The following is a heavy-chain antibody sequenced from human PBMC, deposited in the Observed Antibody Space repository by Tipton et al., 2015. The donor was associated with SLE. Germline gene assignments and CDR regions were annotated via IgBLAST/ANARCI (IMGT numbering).Heavy chain of an antibody. Sequence: TLSLTCTVSGFSISSGFYWAWIRQPPGKGLEWIGSMIHSGDTLYNPSLKSRVSISVDTSNNQISLKVTPVTAADTAVYYCARDVGHMDVWGKGTTVTVSS. D-gene: IGHD1-26*01. CDR3: ARDVGHMDV. CDR2: MIHSGDT. V-gene: IGHV4-38-2*02. J-gene: IGHJ6*03. CDR1: GFSISSGFY.